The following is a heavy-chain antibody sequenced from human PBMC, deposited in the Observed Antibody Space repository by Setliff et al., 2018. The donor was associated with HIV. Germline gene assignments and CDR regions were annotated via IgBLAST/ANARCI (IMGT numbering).Heavy chain of an antibody. CDR2: IYYSGRTSHSGST. V-gene: IGHV4-30-4*08. D-gene: IGHD3-22*01. J-gene: IGHJ5*02. Sequence: SETLSLTCTVSGDSITSGGYSWTWIRQPPGKALEWVGYIYYSGRTSHSGSTYYNPSVASRITISGDTSKNQFSLKLTSATAADTAIYYCARENGWLFGWFDPWGQGTPVTVSS. CDR3: ARENGWLFGWFDP. CDR1: GDSITSGGYS.